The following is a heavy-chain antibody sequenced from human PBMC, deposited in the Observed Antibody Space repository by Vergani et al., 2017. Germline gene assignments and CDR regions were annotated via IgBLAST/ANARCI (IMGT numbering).Heavy chain of an antibody. CDR3: AGRKRTAMVRGTHGHLDAFDI. Sequence: QVQLVQSGAEVKKPGASVKVSCKASGGTFSSYTISWVRQAPGQGLEWMGRIIPILGIANYAQKFQGRVTITADKSTSTAYMELSSLRSEDTAVYYCAGRKRTAMVRGTHGHLDAFDIWGQGTMVTVSS. D-gene: IGHD3-10*01. J-gene: IGHJ3*02. CDR1: GGTFSSYT. CDR2: IIPILGIA. V-gene: IGHV1-69*09.